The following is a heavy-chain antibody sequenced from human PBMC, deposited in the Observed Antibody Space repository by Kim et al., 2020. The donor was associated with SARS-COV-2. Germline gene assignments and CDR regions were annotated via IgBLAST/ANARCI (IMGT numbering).Heavy chain of an antibody. CDR2: IDLRGSTI. V-gene: IGHV3-48*03. CDR1: GFTFSRYE. J-gene: IGHJ3*02. D-gene: IGHD3-10*01. Sequence: GGSLRLSCAASGFTFSRYEMNWVRQTPGKGLEWVSYIDLRGSTIYYADSVKGRFTISRDNAKNSLYLQMNSLRAEDTAIYYCARDDDGGNSFEYGLYIWGRAPIVTVSS. CDR3: ARDDDGGNSFEYGLYI.